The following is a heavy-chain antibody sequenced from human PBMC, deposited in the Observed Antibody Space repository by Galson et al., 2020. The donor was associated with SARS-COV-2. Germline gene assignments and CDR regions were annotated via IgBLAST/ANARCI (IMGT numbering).Heavy chain of an antibody. CDR2: ISAYNGNT. Sequence: GESLKISCKASGYTFTSYGISWVRQAPGQGLEWMGWISAYNGNTNYAQQLQGRVTMTTDTSTSTAYMELRSLRSDDTAVYYCARDHYYTTGTTGPFDYWGQGTLVTVSS. V-gene: IGHV1-18*01. CDR1: GYTFTSYG. CDR3: ARDHYYTTGTTGPFDY. D-gene: IGHD1-1*01. J-gene: IGHJ4*02.